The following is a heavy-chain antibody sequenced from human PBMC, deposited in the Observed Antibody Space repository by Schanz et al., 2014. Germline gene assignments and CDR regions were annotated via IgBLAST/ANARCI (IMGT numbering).Heavy chain of an antibody. CDR1: GFTFSSYA. D-gene: IGHD5-12*01. Sequence: EVQLLESGGGLVQPGGSLRLSCAASGFTFSSYAMSWVRQAPGKGLEWVSSINTGGDSTYYADSVKGRFTISRDNSKNTLYLQMKSLRAEDTAVYYCARKVVATIGGYYDNWGQGTLVIVSS. CDR3: ARKVVATIGGYYDN. V-gene: IGHV3-23*01. CDR2: INTGGDST. J-gene: IGHJ4*02.